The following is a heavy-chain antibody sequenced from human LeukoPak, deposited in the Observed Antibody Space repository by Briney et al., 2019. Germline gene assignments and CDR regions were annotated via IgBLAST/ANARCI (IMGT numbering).Heavy chain of an antibody. Sequence: GASVKVSCKASGYTFTSYYMHWVRQAPGQGLEWMGRIIPILGIANYAQKFQGRVTITADKSTSTAYMELSSLRSEDTAVYYCARAIVVVVAATLNYYYYGMDVWGQGTTVTVSS. CDR3: ARAIVVVVAATLNYYYYGMDV. CDR2: IIPILGIA. D-gene: IGHD2-15*01. V-gene: IGHV1-69*04. J-gene: IGHJ6*02. CDR1: GYTFTSYY.